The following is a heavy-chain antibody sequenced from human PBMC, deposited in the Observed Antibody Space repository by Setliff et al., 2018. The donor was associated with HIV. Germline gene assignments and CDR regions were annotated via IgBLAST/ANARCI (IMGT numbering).Heavy chain of an antibody. D-gene: IGHD6-19*01. CDR1: GGSISITSYY. CDR2: IHYSGNT. Sequence: KTSETLSLTCTVSGGSISITSYYWGWIRQPPGKGLEWIGSIHYSGNTYYSPSLKSRVTISEDTSKNQFSLKLSSVTAAGTAVYYCATLHSSGWPYYSDYWGQGILVTVSS. J-gene: IGHJ4*02. CDR3: ATLHSSGWPYYSDY. V-gene: IGHV4-39*01.